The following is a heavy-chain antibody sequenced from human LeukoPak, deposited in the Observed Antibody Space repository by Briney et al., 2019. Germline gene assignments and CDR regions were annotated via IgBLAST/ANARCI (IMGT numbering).Heavy chain of an antibody. CDR2: LYHSDST. V-gene: IGHV4-38-2*01. CDR3: ARVSLITFGGPFDY. D-gene: IGHD3-16*01. Sequence: SETLSLTCAVSGYSISNGYYWVWIRQPPGKGLEWIGSLYHSDSTYYNPSLKSRVTMSVDTSKNQFSLKLSFVTAADTAVYYCARVSLITFGGPFDYWGQGTLVTVSS. J-gene: IGHJ4*02. CDR1: GYSISNGYY.